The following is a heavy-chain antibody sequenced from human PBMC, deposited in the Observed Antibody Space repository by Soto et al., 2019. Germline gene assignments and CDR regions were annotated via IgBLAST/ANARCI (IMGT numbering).Heavy chain of an antibody. CDR3: ANVGWTSATYSYY. J-gene: IGHJ4*02. D-gene: IGHD2-15*01. CDR2: ISGTGDT. Sequence: EVQLLESGGGLVQPGGSLRLSCAASGFTFSNYVMTWVRQAPGKGLEWVSSISGTGDTYYAGSVKGRFAISRDNSKNTLYLQMNSLRAEDTAVYYCANVGWTSATYSYYWGQGTLVTVSS. V-gene: IGHV3-23*01. CDR1: GFTFSNYV.